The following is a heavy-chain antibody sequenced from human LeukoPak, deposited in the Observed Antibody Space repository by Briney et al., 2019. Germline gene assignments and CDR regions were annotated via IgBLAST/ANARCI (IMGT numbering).Heavy chain of an antibody. V-gene: IGHV4-59*08. J-gene: IGHJ5*02. D-gene: IGHD3-10*01. CDR3: ARHLGSGRTEFDP. CDR2: IYYSGNT. CDR1: GGSISPYY. Sequence: SETLSLTCSVSGGSISPYYWGWFRQPPGQGLEWIAYIYYSGNTNYNSSLKSRANIAIDTSKNQVSLKLRSVTAADTAVYYCARHLGSGRTEFDPWGPGTLVTVSS.